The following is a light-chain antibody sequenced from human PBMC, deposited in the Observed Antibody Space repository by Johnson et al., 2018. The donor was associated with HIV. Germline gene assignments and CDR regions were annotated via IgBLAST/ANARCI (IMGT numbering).Light chain of an antibody. J-gene: IGLJ1*01. CDR3: AAWDDSLNGFYV. CDR1: SSDMGNYA. V-gene: IGLV1-44*01. Sequence: QSVLTQPPSVSAAPGQKVTISCSGSSSDMGNYAVSWYQQLPGTAPKLLIYRNNQRPSGVPDRFSGSKSGTSASLAIRGLQAEDEAEYYCAAWDDSLNGFYVFGSGTKVTVL. CDR2: RNN.